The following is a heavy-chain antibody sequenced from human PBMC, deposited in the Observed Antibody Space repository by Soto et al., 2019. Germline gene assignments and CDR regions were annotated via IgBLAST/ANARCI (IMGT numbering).Heavy chain of an antibody. CDR3: AKGSASGRPYYFDL. J-gene: IGHJ4*02. V-gene: IGHV3-23*01. Sequence: EVQLLESGGGLVQPGGSLRLSCAASGFTFSNYAMGWVRQAPGKGLEWVSAITGSGGSTYYADSVEGRFTISRDISENTVYLQMNSLRAEDTAVYYCAKGSASGRPYYFDLWGQGTLVTVSS. D-gene: IGHD3-10*01. CDR2: ITGSGGST. CDR1: GFTFSNYA.